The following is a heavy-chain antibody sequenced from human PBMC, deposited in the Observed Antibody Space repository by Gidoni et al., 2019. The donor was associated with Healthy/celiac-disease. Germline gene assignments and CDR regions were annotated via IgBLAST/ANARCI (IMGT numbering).Heavy chain of an antibody. CDR2: INHSGST. CDR3: ARSRGYCSSTSCYKLLDY. CDR1: GGSFSGYY. D-gene: IGHD2-2*02. Sequence: QVQLQQWGAGLLKPSATLSLTCAVYGGSFSGYYWSWIRQPPGKGLEWIGEINHSGSTNYNPSLKSRVTISVDTSKNQFSLKLSSVTAADTAVYYCARSRGYCSSTSCYKLLDYWGQGTLVTVSS. V-gene: IGHV4-34*01. J-gene: IGHJ4*02.